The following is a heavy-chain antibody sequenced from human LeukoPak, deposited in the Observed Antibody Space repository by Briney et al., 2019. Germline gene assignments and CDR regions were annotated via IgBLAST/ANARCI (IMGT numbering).Heavy chain of an antibody. CDR2: IYTAGST. D-gene: IGHD6-13*01. J-gene: IGHJ4*02. Sequence: GGSLGLSCAASGFTVSGKYMSWVRQAPGMGLEWVSVIYTAGSTSYADSVRGRFTISRDNSKNTLYLQMNSLRAEDTAVYFCAGGSSWPGLSFWGQGTLLTVSS. CDR3: AGGSSWPGLSF. CDR1: GFTVSGKY. V-gene: IGHV3-53*01.